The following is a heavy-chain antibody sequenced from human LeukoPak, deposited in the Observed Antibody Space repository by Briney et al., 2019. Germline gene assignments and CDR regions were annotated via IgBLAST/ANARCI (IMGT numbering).Heavy chain of an antibody. V-gene: IGHV3-30*02. CDR3: ARDRDWNSHFDY. Sequence: GGSLRLSCAASGFTFSSYGMHWVRQAPGKGLEWVAFIRYDGSNKYYADSVKGRFTISRDNSKNTLYLQMNSLRAEDTAVYYCARDRDWNSHFDYWGQGTLVTVSS. D-gene: IGHD1-7*01. CDR2: IRYDGSNK. J-gene: IGHJ4*02. CDR1: GFTFSSYG.